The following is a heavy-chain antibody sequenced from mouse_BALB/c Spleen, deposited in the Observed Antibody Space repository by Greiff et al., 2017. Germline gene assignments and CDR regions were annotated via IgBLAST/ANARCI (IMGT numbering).Heavy chain of an antibody. CDR3: ARNGYGNYVLYAMDY. CDR2: IWSGGST. CDR1: GFSLTSYG. J-gene: IGHJ4*01. Sequence: QVQLKESGPGLVQPSQSLSITCTVSGFSLTSYGVHWVRQSPGKGLEWLGVIWSGGSTDYNAAFISRLSISKDNSKSQVFFKMNSLQADDTAIYYCARNGYGNYVLYAMDYWGQGTSVTVSS. D-gene: IGHD2-10*02. V-gene: IGHV2-4-1*01.